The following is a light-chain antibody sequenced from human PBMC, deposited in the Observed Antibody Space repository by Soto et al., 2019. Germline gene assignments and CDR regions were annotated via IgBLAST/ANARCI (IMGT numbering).Light chain of an antibody. CDR2: KAS. V-gene: IGKV1-5*03. CDR1: QSISSW. Sequence: IQMTQSPSTLSASVGDRVSITCRASQSISSWLAWYQQKPGKAPKLLIYKASSLESGVPSRFSGSGSGTEFTLTISSLQPDDFAVYYCQQSYITPPITFGQGTRLEVK. CDR3: QQSYITPPIT. J-gene: IGKJ5*01.